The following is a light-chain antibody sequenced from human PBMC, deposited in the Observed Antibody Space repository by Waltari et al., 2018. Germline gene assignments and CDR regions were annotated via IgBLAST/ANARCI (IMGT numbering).Light chain of an antibody. CDR2: RNN. CDR1: SNKVDNQE. J-gene: IGLJ1*01. V-gene: IGLV10-54*04. CDR3: SAWDTSLSGYV. Sequence: QAGLTQPPSLSKDLRQTATLSCTGTSNKVDNQETAWLQHHHGHPPKLLSYRNNNRPSGISERFSSYRSGNTAFLTITGLQSEDEADYYCSAWDTSLSGYVFGTGTRVTVL.